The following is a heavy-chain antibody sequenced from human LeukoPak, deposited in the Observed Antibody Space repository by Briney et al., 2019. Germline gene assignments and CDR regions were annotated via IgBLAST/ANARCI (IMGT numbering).Heavy chain of an antibody. V-gene: IGHV3-30*04. CDR3: ASQLLWFGELYFDY. CDR1: GFTFSSYA. D-gene: IGHD3-10*01. Sequence: SGGSLRLSCAASGFTFSSYAMPWVRQAPGKGLEWVAVISYDGSNKYYADSVKGRFTISRDNSKNTLYLQMNSLRAEDTAVYYCASQLLWFGELYFDYWGQGTLVTVSS. J-gene: IGHJ4*02. CDR2: ISYDGSNK.